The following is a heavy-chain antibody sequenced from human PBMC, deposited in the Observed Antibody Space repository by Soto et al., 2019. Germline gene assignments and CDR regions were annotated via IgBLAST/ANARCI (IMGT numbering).Heavy chain of an antibody. CDR1: GGTFSSYA. CDR2: IIPIFGTA. D-gene: IGHD2-15*01. V-gene: IGHV1-69*01. CDR3: ARAVVVAAIPYYFDY. Sequence: QVQLVQSGAEVKKPGSSVKVSCKASGGTFSSYAISWVRQAPGQGLECMGGIIPIFGTAIYAQKFQGRVTSTADESTSTAYMELSSLRSEDTAVYYCARAVVVAAIPYYFDYWGQGTLVTVSS. J-gene: IGHJ4*02.